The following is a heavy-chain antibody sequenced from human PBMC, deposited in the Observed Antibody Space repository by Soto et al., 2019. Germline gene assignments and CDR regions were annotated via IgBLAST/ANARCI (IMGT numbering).Heavy chain of an antibody. D-gene: IGHD4-17*01. J-gene: IGHJ1*01. V-gene: IGHV3-9*01. CDR1: GFTFDDYA. Sequence: EVQLVESGGGLVQPGRSLRLSCAASGFTFDDYAMHWVRQAPGKGLAWVSGISWNSGSIGYADSVKGRFTISRDNAKNSLYLQMKSLRAEDTALYYCAEDSLHDYAECFQHWGQGTLVTVSS. CDR2: ISWNSGSI. CDR3: AEDSLHDYAECFQH.